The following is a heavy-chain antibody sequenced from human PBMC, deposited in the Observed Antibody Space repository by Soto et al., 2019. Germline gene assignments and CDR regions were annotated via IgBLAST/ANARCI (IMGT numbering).Heavy chain of an antibody. V-gene: IGHV3-74*01. CDR1: GFTFSNYW. J-gene: IGHJ5*02. D-gene: IGHD3-16*01. Sequence: EVQLVESGGDLVQPGGSLRLSCAASGFTFSNYWMHWVRQAPGKGLMWVSRINPDGSRTTYADSVKGRFAISRDNAKNTVYLQMLSLRAEDAAVYYCARVKLGSYDWFDPWGQGTLVTVSS. CDR3: ARVKLGSYDWFDP. CDR2: INPDGSRT.